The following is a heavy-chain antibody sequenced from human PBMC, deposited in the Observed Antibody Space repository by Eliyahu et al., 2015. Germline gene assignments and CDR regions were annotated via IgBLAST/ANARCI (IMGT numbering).Heavy chain of an antibody. V-gene: IGHV3-23*04. J-gene: IGHJ6*02. CDR2: ISGSGGST. CDR1: GFPFSGYA. CDR3: AKTQMGTVTTLLGFGGYGMDV. Sequence: EVQLVESGGGLVQPGGSLRLSWXASGFPFSGYALGWVRQGPGKGLEWVSAISGSGGSTYYADSVKGRFTISRDNSKNTLYLQMNSLRAEDTAVYYCAKTQMGTVTTLLGFGGYGMDVWGQGTTVTVSS. D-gene: IGHD4-11*01.